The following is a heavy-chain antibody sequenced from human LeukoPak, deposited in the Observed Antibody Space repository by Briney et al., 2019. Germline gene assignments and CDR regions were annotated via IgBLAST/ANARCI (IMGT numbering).Heavy chain of an antibody. D-gene: IGHD6-19*01. CDR3: ARGSYSSGWDPGDY. V-gene: IGHV3-72*01. CDR2: SRNKANGYTT. Sequence: GGSLRLSCAASGFTFSDHYMEWVRQAPGKGLEWVGRSRNKANGYTTEYAASVKGRFTILRDESKNSVFLQMNSLETEDTAVYYCARGSYSSGWDPGDYWGQGNLVTVSS. CDR1: GFTFSDHY. J-gene: IGHJ4*02.